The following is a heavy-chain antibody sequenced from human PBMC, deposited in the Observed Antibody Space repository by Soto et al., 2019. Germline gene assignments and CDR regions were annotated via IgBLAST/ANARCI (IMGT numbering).Heavy chain of an antibody. V-gene: IGHV3-15*06. CDR1: GFTFSRAW. Sequence: EVQVVESGGGLVNPGGSLRLSCAASGFTFSRAWMTWVRQAPGKGLEWVALIKSKADGGTRHYAAPVGGRFTISSDDSENTLSLQMTSLKAEDTAMYYCVTDVPNDIYPYDYWGQGTLVTVSS. CDR2: IKSKADGGTR. D-gene: IGHD3-9*01. J-gene: IGHJ4*02. CDR3: VTDVPNDIYPYDY.